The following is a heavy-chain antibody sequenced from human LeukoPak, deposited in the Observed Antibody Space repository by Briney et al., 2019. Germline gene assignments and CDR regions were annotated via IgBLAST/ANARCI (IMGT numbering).Heavy chain of an antibody. D-gene: IGHD2-15*01. J-gene: IGHJ5*02. CDR1: GFTFSSYA. CDR3: AKRHSAGWFDP. V-gene: IGHV3-23*01. Sequence: GGSLRLSCAASGFTFSSYAMSWVRQAPGKGLEWVSAISGSGGSTYYADSVKGRFTISRDNSKSTPYLQMNSLRAEDTAVYYCAKRHSAGWFDPWGQGTLVTVSS. CDR2: ISGSGGST.